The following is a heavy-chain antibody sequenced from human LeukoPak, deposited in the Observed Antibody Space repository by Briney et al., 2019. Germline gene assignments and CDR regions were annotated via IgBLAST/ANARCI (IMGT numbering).Heavy chain of an antibody. Sequence: SETLSLTCTVSGGSISSSSYYWGWIRQPPGKGLEWIGSIYYSGSTYYNPSLKSRVTISIDTSKNQFSLKLSSVTAADTAVYYYARGLMVSLDYWGQGTLVTVSS. V-gene: IGHV4-39*07. CDR3: ARGLMVSLDY. J-gene: IGHJ4*02. CDR2: IYYSGST. D-gene: IGHD2-8*01. CDR1: GGSISSSSYY.